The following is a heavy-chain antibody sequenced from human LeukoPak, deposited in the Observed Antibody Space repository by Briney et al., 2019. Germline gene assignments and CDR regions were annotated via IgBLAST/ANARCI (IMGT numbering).Heavy chain of an antibody. J-gene: IGHJ6*04. CDR1: GFTFGDYA. CDR2: IRSKAYGGTT. Sequence: GGSLRLSCTASGFTFGDYALNWVRQAPGKGLEWVGFIRSKAYGGTTEFAASVKGRFTISRDDSKSIAYLQMNSLKTEDTAVYYCAKAHCSSTSCYPQYYYYYGMDVWGKGTTVTVSS. D-gene: IGHD2-2*01. V-gene: IGHV3-49*04. CDR3: AKAHCSSTSCYPQYYYYYGMDV.